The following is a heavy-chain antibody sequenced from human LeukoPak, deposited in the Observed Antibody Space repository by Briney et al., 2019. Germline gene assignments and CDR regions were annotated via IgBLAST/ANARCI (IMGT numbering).Heavy chain of an antibody. CDR3: ARSRIERRSMIGDY. Sequence: GESLRLSCAASGFTFSTYVMHWVRQTPGKGLEWVAFMWHDGSSGYYEDSVKGRFTISRDSSKNSLYLQMNSLRVEDTAVYYCARSRIERRSMIGDYWGQGTLVTVSS. D-gene: IGHD3-10*02. J-gene: IGHJ4*02. CDR1: GFTFSTYV. V-gene: IGHV3-33*01. CDR2: MWHDGSSG.